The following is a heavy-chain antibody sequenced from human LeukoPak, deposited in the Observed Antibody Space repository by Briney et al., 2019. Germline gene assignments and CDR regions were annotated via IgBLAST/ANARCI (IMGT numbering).Heavy chain of an antibody. CDR1: GFPFXSYW. CDR2: INSDGSAT. CDR3: ASDSPYYGMDV. Sequence: LXLSXAAXGFPFXSYWMHWVRQVPGKXLLWVSRINSDGSATIYADSVRGRFTISRDNAKNTLYLQMSGLRVEDTAVYHCASDSPYYGMDVWGQGTTVTVSS. V-gene: IGHV3-74*01. J-gene: IGHJ6*02.